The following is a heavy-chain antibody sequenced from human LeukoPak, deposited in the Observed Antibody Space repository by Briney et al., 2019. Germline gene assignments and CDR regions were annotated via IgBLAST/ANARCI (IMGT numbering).Heavy chain of an antibody. CDR3: TVVAATDYYYYGMDV. V-gene: IGHV1-69*13. D-gene: IGHD2-15*01. Sequence: SVKVSCKASGYTFTSYYMHWVRQAPGQGLEWMGGIIPIFGTANYAQKFQGRVTITADESTSTAYMELSSLRSEDTAVYYCTVVAATDYYYYGMDVWGQGTTVTVSS. CDR1: GYTFTSYY. CDR2: IIPIFGTA. J-gene: IGHJ6*02.